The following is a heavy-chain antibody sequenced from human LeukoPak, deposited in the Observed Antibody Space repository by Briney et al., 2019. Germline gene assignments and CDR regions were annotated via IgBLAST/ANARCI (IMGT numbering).Heavy chain of an antibody. CDR3: ARVEMALSEDWFDP. D-gene: IGHD5-24*01. CDR1: GFTFSRYW. J-gene: IGHJ5*02. CDR2: IKQDGSEK. Sequence: GGSLRLSCAASGFTFSRYWMSWVRQAPGKGLEWVANIKQDGSEKYYVDSVKGRFTISRDNAKNSLYLQVNSLRAEDAAVYYCARVEMALSEDWFDPWGQGTLVTVSS. V-gene: IGHV3-7*01.